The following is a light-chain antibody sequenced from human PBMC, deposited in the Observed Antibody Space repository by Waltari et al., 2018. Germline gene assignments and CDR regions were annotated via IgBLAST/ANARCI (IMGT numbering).Light chain of an antibody. CDR1: RSNIGAASD. Sequence: QSVLTQPPSVSGAPGQTVTISCTGSRSNIGAASDVHWYQQLPGSAPKRLIYAYTNRPSGVPDRFSGSKSGISASLAITGLQAEDEADYYCQSYDNSLSGPYVFGSGTRVTVL. J-gene: IGLJ1*01. V-gene: IGLV1-40*01. CDR3: QSYDNSLSGPYV. CDR2: AYT.